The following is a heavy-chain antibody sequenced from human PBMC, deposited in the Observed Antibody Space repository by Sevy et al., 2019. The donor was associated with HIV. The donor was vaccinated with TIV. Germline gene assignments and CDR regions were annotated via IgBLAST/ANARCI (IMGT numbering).Heavy chain of an antibody. CDR1: GGSINNKAYY. Sequence: SETLSLTCTVSGGSINNKAYYWAWIRQPPGKGLEWIGSMSYNGNSYYNPSLNCRVTISLDTSKNPFSLRLTFVTAADTAVYYCARRLAAAGGGNEYFQPWGQGTLVTVSS. V-gene: IGHV4-39*01. D-gene: IGHD6-13*01. J-gene: IGHJ1*01. CDR3: ARRLAAAGGGNEYFQP. CDR2: MSYNGNS.